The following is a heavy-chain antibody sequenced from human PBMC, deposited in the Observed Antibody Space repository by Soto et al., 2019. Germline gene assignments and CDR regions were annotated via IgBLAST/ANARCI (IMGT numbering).Heavy chain of an antibody. V-gene: IGHV1-3*01. CDR2: INAGNGNT. CDR3: AADGSPTAMVNFYYYYYGMDV. Sequence: ASVKVSCKASGYTFTSYAMHWVRQAPGQRLEWMGWINAGNGNTKYSQKFQGRVTITRDTSTSTAYMELSSLRSEDRAVYYCAADGSPTAMVNFYYYYYGMDVWGQGTTVTVSS. D-gene: IGHD5-18*01. J-gene: IGHJ6*02. CDR1: GYTFTSYA.